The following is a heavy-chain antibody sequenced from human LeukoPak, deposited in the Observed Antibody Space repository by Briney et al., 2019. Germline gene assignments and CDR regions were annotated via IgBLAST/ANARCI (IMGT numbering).Heavy chain of an antibody. J-gene: IGHJ3*02. CDR1: GFTFSTYF. D-gene: IGHD3-10*01. CDR2: IASDGSHT. V-gene: IGHV3-30-3*01. CDR3: ARERQDTIVHSGAFDT. Sequence: PGGSLRLSCAASGFTFSTYFMHWVRQAPGKGLEWVAVIASDGSHTFYVESVKGRFTISRDNSKNTLYLQMNSLRAEDTAVYFCARERQDTIVHSGAFDTWGQGTMVTVSS.